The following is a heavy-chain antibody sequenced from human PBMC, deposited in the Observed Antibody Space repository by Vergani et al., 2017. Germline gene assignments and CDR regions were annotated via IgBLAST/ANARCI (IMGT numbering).Heavy chain of an antibody. V-gene: IGHV4-34*01. J-gene: IGHJ6*02. CDR1: GGSFSGYY. CDR2: INHSGST. D-gene: IGHD1-26*01. Sequence: QLQLQQWGAGLLKPSETLSLTCAVYGGSFSGYYWSWIRQPPGKGLEWIGEINHSGSTNYNPSLKSRVTISVDTSKNQFSLKLSSVTAADTAVYYCARGLGGWGYYYYGMDVWGQGTTVTVSS. CDR3: ARGLGGWGYYYYGMDV.